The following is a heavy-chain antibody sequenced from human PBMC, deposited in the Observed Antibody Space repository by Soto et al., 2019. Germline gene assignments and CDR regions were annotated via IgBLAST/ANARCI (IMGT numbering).Heavy chain of an antibody. V-gene: IGHV4-59*01. D-gene: IGHD3-10*01. CDR3: ARERSLTMVRGVVTIMDY. CDR1: GGSISSYY. CDR2: IYYSGST. Sequence: QVQLQESGPGLVKPSETLSLTCTVSGGSISSYYWSWIRQPPGKGLEWIGYIYYSGSTDYNPSLKGRVTMSVDTSKNQFSLKLSSVTAADTAVYYCARERSLTMVRGVVTIMDYWGQGTLVTVSS. J-gene: IGHJ4*02.